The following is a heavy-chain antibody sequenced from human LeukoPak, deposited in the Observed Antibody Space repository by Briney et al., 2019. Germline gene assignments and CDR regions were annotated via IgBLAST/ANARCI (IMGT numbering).Heavy chain of an antibody. CDR1: GFTFSGFW. V-gene: IGHV3-7*03. D-gene: IGHD3-22*01. J-gene: IGHJ4*02. Sequence: GGSLRLSCAVSGFTFSGFWMSWSRQAPGKGLEWVASINSDGSEGYYADVVKGRFTISRDNAKNSLYLQINSLRAEDTAVYYCARDFWYYYDSSGYYYDYWGQGTLVTVSS. CDR2: INSDGSEG. CDR3: ARDFWYYYDSSGYYYDY.